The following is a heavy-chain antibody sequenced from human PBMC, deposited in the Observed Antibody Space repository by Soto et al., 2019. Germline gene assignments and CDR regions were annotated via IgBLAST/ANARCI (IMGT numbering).Heavy chain of an antibody. CDR3: ARGTYRSKTDFDY. Sequence: PGGSLRLTCAASGFTFSDYYMTWIRQAPGSGLEWVSYISSSSGTISYANSVKGRFTISRDNAQNSLYLQMTSLRAEDTAVYYCARGTYRSKTDFDYWGQGTLVTVSS. CDR1: GFTFSDYY. J-gene: IGHJ4*02. CDR2: ISSSSGTI. V-gene: IGHV3-11*01. D-gene: IGHD6-13*01.